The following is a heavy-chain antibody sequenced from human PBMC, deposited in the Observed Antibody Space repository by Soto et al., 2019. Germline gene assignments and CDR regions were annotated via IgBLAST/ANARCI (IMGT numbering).Heavy chain of an antibody. CDR3: ASDNPDASHYDIFTGSWYFDL. D-gene: IGHD3-9*01. J-gene: IGHJ2*01. CDR2: IRWNSASI. V-gene: IGHV3-9*01. CDR1: GFTFDDYA. Sequence: EVPLVESGGGLVQPGRSLRLSCAASGFTFDDYAMHWVRQAPGKGLEWVSGIRWNSASIGYADSVKSRFTISRDNAKNSLYLQMNSLRAEDTALYYCASDNPDASHYDIFTGSWYFDLCGRGTLVTVSS.